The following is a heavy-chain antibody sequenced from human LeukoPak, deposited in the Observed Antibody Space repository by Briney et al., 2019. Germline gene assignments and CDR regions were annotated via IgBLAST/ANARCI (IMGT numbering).Heavy chain of an antibody. CDR1: GYTFTDYT. V-gene: IGHV7-4-1*02. D-gene: IGHD3/OR15-3a*01. J-gene: IGHJ4*02. CDR3: ARGGPFDY. CDR2: IKTNTGNP. Sequence: ASVKVSCKASGYTFTDYTVNWVRQAPGQGLEWMGWIKTNTGNPTYAQGFTGRFVFSLDSSVSTAYLQISSLKAEDTAMYYCARGGPFDYWGQGTLVTVSS.